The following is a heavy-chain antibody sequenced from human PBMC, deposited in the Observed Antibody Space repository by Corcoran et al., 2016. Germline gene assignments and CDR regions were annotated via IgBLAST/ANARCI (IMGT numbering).Heavy chain of an antibody. Sequence: EVQLVESGGGLVKPGGSLRLSCAASGFTFANVWMSWVRQAPGKGLEWVGRVKSKGGGGTTDYAAPVKGRFAISRDDSKSTVYLQMNSLKTEDTALYYCVTDDFWTGWGQGTLVTVSS. CDR1: GFTFANVW. V-gene: IGHV3-15*01. CDR2: VKSKGGGGTT. CDR3: VTDDFWTG. D-gene: IGHD3-3*01. J-gene: IGHJ4*02.